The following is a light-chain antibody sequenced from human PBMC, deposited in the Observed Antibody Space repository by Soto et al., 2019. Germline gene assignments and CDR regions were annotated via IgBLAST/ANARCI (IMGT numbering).Light chain of an antibody. Sequence: DIVMTQSPDSLAVSLGERATINCKSSQSVLYSSNNRNYLAWYQQKPGQPPKLLIYWASTRESGVPDRFSGSGSGTDFTLTISSLQAEDVAVYYCHQYFSLPFTFGPGTTVNIK. CDR2: WAS. CDR3: HQYFSLPFT. V-gene: IGKV4-1*01. J-gene: IGKJ3*01. CDR1: QSVLYSSNNRNY.